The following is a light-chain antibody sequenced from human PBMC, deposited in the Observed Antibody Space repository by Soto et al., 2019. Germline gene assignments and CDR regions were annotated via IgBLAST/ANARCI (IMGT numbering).Light chain of an antibody. Sequence: QSVLTQPPSVSGAPGQRVTISCTGSSSNVGAGYDVHWYQQLPGTAPKLLIYGNSNRPSGVPDRFSVSKSGTSASLAITGLQAEDEAYYYCQSYDSSLSAYYVFGTGTKVTVL. CDR3: QSYDSSLSAYYV. J-gene: IGLJ1*01. CDR2: GNS. CDR1: SSNVGAGYD. V-gene: IGLV1-40*01.